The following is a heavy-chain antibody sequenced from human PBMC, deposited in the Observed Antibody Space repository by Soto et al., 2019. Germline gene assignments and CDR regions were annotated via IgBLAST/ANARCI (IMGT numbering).Heavy chain of an antibody. D-gene: IGHD6-19*01. V-gene: IGHV3-30*18. J-gene: IGHJ4*02. CDR1: GFTFSSYG. CDR2: ISYDEINK. Sequence: QVQLVESGGGVVQPGRSLRLSCAASGFTFSSYGMHWVRQAPGKGLEWVAVISYDEINKYYADSVKGRFTISRDNSKNTLYLQMNSLRDEDTAVYSCAKGSLAVADYWGQGTLVTVSS. CDR3: AKGSLAVADY.